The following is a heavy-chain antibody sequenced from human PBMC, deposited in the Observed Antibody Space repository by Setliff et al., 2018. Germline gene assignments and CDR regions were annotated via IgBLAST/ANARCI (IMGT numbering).Heavy chain of an antibody. D-gene: IGHD2-15*01. V-gene: IGHV1-18*01. CDR2: ISAYNGNT. Sequence: ASVKVSCKASGGTFSSYAISWVRQAPGQGLEWMGWISAYNGNTNYAQKLQGRVTMTTDTSTSTAYMELRSLRSDDTAVYYCARDLVEYCSGGSCYDWDYWGQGTLVTVSS. CDR3: ARDLVEYCSGGSCYDWDY. J-gene: IGHJ4*02. CDR1: GGTFSSYA.